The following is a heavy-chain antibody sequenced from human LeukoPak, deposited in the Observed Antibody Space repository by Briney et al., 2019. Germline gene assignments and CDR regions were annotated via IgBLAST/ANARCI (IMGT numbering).Heavy chain of an antibody. CDR1: GFTFSSSW. CDR2: INSDGSST. Sequence: GGSLRLSCAASGFTFSSSWMHWVRQAPGKGLVWVSRINSDGSSTSYADSVKGRFTISRDNAKNTLYPQMNSLRAEDTAVYYCARGEYYYDSSGYIWGQRTLVTVSS. J-gene: IGHJ4*02. CDR3: ARGEYYYDSSGYI. V-gene: IGHV3-74*01. D-gene: IGHD3-22*01.